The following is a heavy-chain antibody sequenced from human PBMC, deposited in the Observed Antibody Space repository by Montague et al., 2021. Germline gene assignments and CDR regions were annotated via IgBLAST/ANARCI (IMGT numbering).Heavy chain of an antibody. Sequence: SLRLSWAASKFPFSNYCMNWVRQAPVKGLVWVSYISISGNNIYYSDSVKVRFTIFRDNAKNSLYLQMNSLRDEDTAVYFCARDVFGGLFSYYYYYMDVWGKGTLVAVSS. J-gene: IGHJ6*03. V-gene: IGHV3-48*02. CDR3: ARDVFGGLFSYYYYYMDV. CDR2: ISISGNNI. D-gene: IGHD3-10*01. CDR1: KFPFSNYC.